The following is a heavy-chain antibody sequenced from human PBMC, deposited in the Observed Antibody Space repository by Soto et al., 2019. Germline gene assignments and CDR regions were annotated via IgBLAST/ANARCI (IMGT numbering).Heavy chain of an antibody. V-gene: IGHV1-46*01. D-gene: IGHD3-16*01. CDR2: INPSGGST. CDR1: GYTFTSYY. J-gene: IGHJ4*02. CDR3: ARDLGRGGTWLSGGFDY. Sequence: GASVKVSCKASGYTFTSYYMHWVRQAPGQGLEWMGIINPSGGSTSYAQKFQGRVTMTRDTSTSTVYMELSSLRSEDTAVYYCARDLGRGGTWLSGGFDYWGQGTLVTVSS.